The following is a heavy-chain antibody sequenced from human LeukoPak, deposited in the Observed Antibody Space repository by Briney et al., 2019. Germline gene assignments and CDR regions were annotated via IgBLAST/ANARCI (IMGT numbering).Heavy chain of an antibody. CDR1: GFTFSSYW. CDR3: ARETDWNEVDYFDY. CDR2: INTDGSST. V-gene: IGHV3-74*01. Sequence: GSLRLSCAASGFTFSSYWMHWVRQAPGKGLVWVSRINTDGSSTSYADSVKGRFTISRDNAKNTLYLQMNSLRAEDTAVYYCARETDWNEVDYFDYWGQGTLVTVSS. D-gene: IGHD1-1*01. J-gene: IGHJ4*02.